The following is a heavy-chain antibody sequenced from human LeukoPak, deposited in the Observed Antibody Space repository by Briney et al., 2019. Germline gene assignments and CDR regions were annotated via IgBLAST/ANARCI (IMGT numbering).Heavy chain of an antibody. CDR1: GFTFSNYG. Sequence: PGRSLRLSCAASGFTFSNYGMHWVRQAPGKGLEWVSSITRSSNYIYYADSVKGRFTISRDNAKNSLYLQMNSLRAEDTAVYYCASSRYDSSGYYGIIAYWGQGTLVTVSS. J-gene: IGHJ4*02. V-gene: IGHV3-21*01. CDR3: ASSRYDSSGYYGIIAY. D-gene: IGHD3-22*01. CDR2: ITRSSNYI.